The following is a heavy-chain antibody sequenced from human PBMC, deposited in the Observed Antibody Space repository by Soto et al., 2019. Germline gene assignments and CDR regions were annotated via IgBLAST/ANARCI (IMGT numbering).Heavy chain of an antibody. CDR2: SNGDGSTT. CDR3: ARAEDSAILTGFFDY. CDR1: GFTFSRYW. Sequence: GGSLRLSCAASGFTFSRYWMHWVRQAPGKGLLWVSRSNGDGSTTAYADSVEGRFTIARDNADNTLYLQMNRLRAEDTAVYYCARAEDSAILTGFFDYWGQGSLVTVSS. V-gene: IGHV3-74*01. J-gene: IGHJ4*02. D-gene: IGHD3-9*01.